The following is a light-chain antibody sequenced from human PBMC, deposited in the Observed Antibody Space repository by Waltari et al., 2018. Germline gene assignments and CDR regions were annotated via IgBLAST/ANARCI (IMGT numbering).Light chain of an antibody. Sequence: DIQMTQFPTSLSVSVEDRVTITSQASQTITTYLNWYQQKSGKAPRLLIYGASNLQGGIPARFRGSGSGTDFTLTISNLQPEDFATYYCQQSYITPRTVGQGANVESK. CDR1: QTITTY. CDR3: QQSYITPRT. CDR2: GAS. J-gene: IGKJ1*01. V-gene: IGKV1-39*01.